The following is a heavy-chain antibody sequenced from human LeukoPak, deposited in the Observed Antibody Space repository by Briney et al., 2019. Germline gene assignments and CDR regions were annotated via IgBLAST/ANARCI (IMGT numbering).Heavy chain of an antibody. CDR1: GFPLRNYW. Sequence: GGSLRLSCVAFGFPLRNYWMYWVRQAPGKGLVWVARGNGDGSNTNYADSAKGRFTISRDNTKDTLYLQMSSLRVEDTAVYYCTRDPRNLGLDPWGQGTLVTVSS. CDR2: GNGDGSNT. V-gene: IGHV3-74*01. CDR3: TRDPRNLGLDP. J-gene: IGHJ5*02. D-gene: IGHD3-16*01.